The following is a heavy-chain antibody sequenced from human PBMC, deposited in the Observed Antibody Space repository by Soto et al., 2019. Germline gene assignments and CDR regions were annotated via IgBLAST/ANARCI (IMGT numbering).Heavy chain of an antibody. CDR1: GGSISSGGYY. CDR3: ASHYRIQLWPGRDY. Sequence: SETLSLTCTVSGGSISSGGYYWSWIRQHPGKGLEWIGYIYYSGSTYYNPTLKSQVTMSVDTAKNQFSLKLSAVTAADTAVYYCASHYRIQLWPGRDYWGQGTLVTVSS. D-gene: IGHD5-18*01. J-gene: IGHJ4*02. V-gene: IGHV4-31*01. CDR2: IYYSGST.